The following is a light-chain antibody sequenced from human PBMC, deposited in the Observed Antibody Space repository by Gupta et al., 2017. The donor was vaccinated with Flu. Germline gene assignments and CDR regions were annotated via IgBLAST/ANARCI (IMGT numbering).Light chain of an antibody. CDR1: KLGDKF. V-gene: IGLV3-1*01. CDR3: QAWDNSTVV. CDR2: DDN. Sequence: SYELAQPPSVSVSPGQTASVTCSGDKLGDKFVSWYQQKPGQSPVVVIYDDNRRPSGIPERLSGSNSGNTATLTISGTLAVDEADYFCQAWDNSTVVFGGGTKLTV. J-gene: IGLJ2*01.